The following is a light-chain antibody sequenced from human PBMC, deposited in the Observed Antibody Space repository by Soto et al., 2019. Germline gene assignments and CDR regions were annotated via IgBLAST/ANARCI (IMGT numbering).Light chain of an antibody. CDR3: QHYNSYSEA. CDR2: GAS. V-gene: IGKV3-15*01. CDR1: QSVSSN. Sequence: EIVMTQSPATLSVSPGERATLSCRASQSVSSNLAWYQQKPGQAPRLLIYGASTRATDVPARFSGSGFGTEFTLTISSLQPDDFATYYCQHYNSYSEAFGQGTKVDIK. J-gene: IGKJ1*01.